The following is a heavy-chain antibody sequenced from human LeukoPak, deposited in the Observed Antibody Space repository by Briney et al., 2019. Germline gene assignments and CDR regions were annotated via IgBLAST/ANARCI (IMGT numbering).Heavy chain of an antibody. CDR2: TKNKVNSYNT. CDR1: GFTFSDHY. D-gene: IGHD5-12*01. J-gene: IGHJ4*02. CDR3: VRVGTGYHYDY. Sequence: PGGSLRLSCAASGFTFSDHYMDGVRQAPGKGLEWVGRTKNKVNSYNTDYAASVKDRFTISRDHSKTSLYLQMNSLETEDTAVYYCVRVGTGYHYDYWGQGILVTVSS. V-gene: IGHV3-72*01.